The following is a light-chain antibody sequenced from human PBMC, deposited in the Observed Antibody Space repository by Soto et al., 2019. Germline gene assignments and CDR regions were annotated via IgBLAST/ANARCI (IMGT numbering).Light chain of an antibody. CDR2: NVN. CDR3: SSYTSISTFV. CDR1: SSDVCGYNY. Sequence: QSALTQPASVSGSPEQSITMSCTGTSSDVCGYNYVSWYQQHPGKAPKRMIYNVNNRPSGVYNRFSGSKSGNTASLTISELQTEDEADYYCSSYTSISTFVFGSGTKLTVL. V-gene: IGLV2-14*03. J-gene: IGLJ1*01.